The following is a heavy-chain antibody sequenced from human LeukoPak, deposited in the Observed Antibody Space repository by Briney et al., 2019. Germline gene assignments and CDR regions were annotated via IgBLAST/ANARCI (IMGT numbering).Heavy chain of an antibody. J-gene: IGHJ4*02. CDR1: GFTFSSYS. CDR3: ARVESVAGNPFDY. V-gene: IGHV3-48*01. CDR2: ISSSSSTI. D-gene: IGHD6-19*01. Sequence: GGSLRLSCAASGFTFSSYSMNWVRQAPGKGLEWVSYISSSSSTIYCADSVKGRFTISRDNAKNSLYLQMNSLRAEDTAVYYCARVESVAGNPFDYWGQGTLVTVSS.